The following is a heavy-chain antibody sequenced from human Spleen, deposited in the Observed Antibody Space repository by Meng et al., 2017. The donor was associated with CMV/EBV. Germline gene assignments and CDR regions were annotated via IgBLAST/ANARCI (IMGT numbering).Heavy chain of an antibody. CDR2: ISSSSSYI. J-gene: IGHJ4*02. D-gene: IGHD3-22*01. Sequence: DWVRQAPGKGLEWLSSISSSSSYISHADSMKGRFPVSRDNAKNSVYLQMNSLRAEDTAVYYCARDLAPQSDYYDSSGYYYLPKGFDYWGQGTLVTVSS. CDR3: ARDLAPQSDYYDSSGYYYLPKGFDY. V-gene: IGHV3-21*01.